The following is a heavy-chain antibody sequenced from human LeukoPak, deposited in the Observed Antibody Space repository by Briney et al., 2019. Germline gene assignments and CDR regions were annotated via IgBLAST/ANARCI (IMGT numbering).Heavy chain of an antibody. V-gene: IGHV3-23*01. CDR3: AKAPLLTTVTHFDY. J-gene: IGHJ4*02. D-gene: IGHD4-17*01. CDR1: GFTFSSYA. Sequence: GGSLRLSCAASGFTFSSYAMNWVRQAPGKGLEWVSGISGGGGSTYYADSVKGRFTISRDNSKNTLYLQMNSLRAEDTAVYYCAKAPLLTTVTHFDYWGQGTLVTVSS. CDR2: ISGGGGST.